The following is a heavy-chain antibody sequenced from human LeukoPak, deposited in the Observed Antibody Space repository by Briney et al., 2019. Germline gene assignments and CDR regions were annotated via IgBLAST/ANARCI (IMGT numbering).Heavy chain of an antibody. Sequence: SKTLSLTCTVSGGSISSYYWSWIRQPPGKGLEWIGYIYYSGSTNYTPSLKSRVTISVDTSKNQLSLKLSSVTAADTAVYYCARHWETSSWYVDYWGQGTLVTVSS. D-gene: IGHD6-13*01. V-gene: IGHV4-59*08. CDR3: ARHWETSSWYVDY. CDR1: GGSISSYY. CDR2: IYYSGST. J-gene: IGHJ4*02.